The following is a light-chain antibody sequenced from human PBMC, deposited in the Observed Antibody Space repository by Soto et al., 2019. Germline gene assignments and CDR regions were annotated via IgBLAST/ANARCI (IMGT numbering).Light chain of an antibody. Sequence: QSALTQPASVSGSPGQSITISCTGTSSDVGGYNYVSWYQQHPGKAPTLMIYDVSNRPSGVSNRFSGSKSGNTASLTISGLQAEDEADYYCSSYPSSSTLVFGGGTKLTVL. CDR1: SSDVGGYNY. CDR2: DVS. V-gene: IGLV2-14*01. J-gene: IGLJ2*01. CDR3: SSYPSSSTLV.